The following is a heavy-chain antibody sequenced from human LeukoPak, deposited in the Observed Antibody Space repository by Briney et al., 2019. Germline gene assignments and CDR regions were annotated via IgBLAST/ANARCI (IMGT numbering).Heavy chain of an antibody. V-gene: IGHV3-23*01. D-gene: IGHD2-21*01. Sequence: PGGSLRLSCAASGFTFSSYAMSWVRQAPGKGLEWVSAISGSGGSTYYADSVKGRFTISRDSSKNTLYLQMNSLRAEDTAVYYCAKSYCGGDCNAFDYWGQGTLVTVSS. CDR3: AKSYCGGDCNAFDY. CDR1: GFTFSSYA. J-gene: IGHJ4*02. CDR2: ISGSGGST.